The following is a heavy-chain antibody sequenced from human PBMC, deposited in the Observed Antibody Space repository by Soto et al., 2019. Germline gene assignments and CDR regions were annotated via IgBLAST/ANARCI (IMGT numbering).Heavy chain of an antibody. CDR3: ARVGRWFDP. CDR2: IYYSGIT. Sequence: SETLSLTFTVSCGSISIGGYYLSWIRQHPGKGLEWIGYIYYSGITYYNPSLKSRVTISVDTSKNQFSLKLSSVTAADTAVYYCARVGRWFDPWGQGTLVTVSS. CDR1: CGSISIGGYY. J-gene: IGHJ5*02. V-gene: IGHV4-31*03.